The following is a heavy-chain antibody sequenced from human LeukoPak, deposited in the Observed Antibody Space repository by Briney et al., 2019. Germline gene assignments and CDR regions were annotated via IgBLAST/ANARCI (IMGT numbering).Heavy chain of an antibody. J-gene: IGHJ6*03. Sequence: GGSLRLSCAASGFTFSNFGMHWVRQAPGKGLEWLSRIDISGNTIHYADSVEGRFTISRDNAKNSVYLQMTSLRDEDTALYYCAKDATAVSGTVYMDVWGKGTTVTVSS. CDR1: GFTFSNFG. CDR3: AKDATAVSGTVYMDV. V-gene: IGHV3-48*02. D-gene: IGHD6-19*01. CDR2: IDISGNTI.